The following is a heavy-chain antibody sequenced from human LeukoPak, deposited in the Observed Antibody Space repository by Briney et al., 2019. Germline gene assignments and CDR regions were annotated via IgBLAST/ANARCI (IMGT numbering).Heavy chain of an antibody. J-gene: IGHJ4*02. CDR1: GFSFSSYW. CDR2: IKQDGGEK. V-gene: IGHV3-7*01. Sequence: QPGGSLRLSCTASGFSFSSYWMSWVRQAPGKGLEWVANIKQDGGEKYYVDSVKGRFTISRDNAENSLFLQMNSLRAEDTAVYYCARARGWTGSTAYYVDYWGQGTLVTVSS. D-gene: IGHD3/OR15-3a*01. CDR3: ARARGWTGSTAYYVDY.